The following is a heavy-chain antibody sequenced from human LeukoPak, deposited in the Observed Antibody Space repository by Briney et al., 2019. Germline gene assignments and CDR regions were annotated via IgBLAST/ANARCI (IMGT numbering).Heavy chain of an antibody. CDR1: RFIYDDYG. V-gene: IGHV3-20*04. D-gene: IGHD2-2*02. Sequence: GGALTLTRQASRFIYDDYGMSWVRQSTAKGVAGVSAITNWNGGSTGYAGSVRGRFTITRDNAKNSLYLQMNSLRAEVTVLYYCARCSRSSTDCYSAFNICGQGTMVTVSS. CDR3: ARCSRSSTDCYSAFNI. J-gene: IGHJ3*02. CDR2: ITNWNGGST.